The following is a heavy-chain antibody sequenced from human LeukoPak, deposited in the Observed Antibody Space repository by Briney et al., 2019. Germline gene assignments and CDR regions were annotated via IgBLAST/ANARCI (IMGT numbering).Heavy chain of an antibody. CDR1: GGTFSSYA. D-gene: IGHD4-17*01. Sequence: SVKVSCKASGGTFSSYAISWVRQAPGQGLEWMGRIIPILGIANYAQKFQGRVTITADKSTSTAYMELSSLRSEDTAVYYCARVGLLGDYKVVRDYYYYYGMDVWGQGTTVTVSS. CDR3: ARVGLLGDYKVVRDYYYYYGMDV. J-gene: IGHJ6*02. V-gene: IGHV1-69*04. CDR2: IIPILGIA.